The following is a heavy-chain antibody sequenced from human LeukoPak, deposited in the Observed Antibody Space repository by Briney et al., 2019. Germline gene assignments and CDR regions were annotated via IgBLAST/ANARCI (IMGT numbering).Heavy chain of an antibody. Sequence: SVKVSCKASGGTFSSYAISWVRQAPGQGLEWMGGIIPIFGTANYAQKFQGRVTITTDESTSTAYMELSSLRSEDTAVYYCAIKYSGYDLEDDYRGQGTLVTVSS. CDR2: IIPIFGTA. V-gene: IGHV1-69*05. CDR3: AIKYSGYDLEDDY. J-gene: IGHJ4*02. CDR1: GGTFSSYA. D-gene: IGHD5-12*01.